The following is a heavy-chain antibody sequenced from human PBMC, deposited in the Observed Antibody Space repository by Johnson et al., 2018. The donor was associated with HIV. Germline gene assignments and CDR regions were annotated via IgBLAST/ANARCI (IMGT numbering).Heavy chain of an antibody. V-gene: IGHV3-15*01. CDR1: GFTFSNAW. J-gene: IGHJ3*02. CDR3: TTAELGWTGLGAFDI. CDR2: IKSKTYGGTT. Sequence: VQLVESGGGLVKPGGSLRLSCAASGFTFSNAWMSWVRQAPGKGLEWVGRIKSKTYGGTTDYAAPVKGRFTISRDDSKNTLYLQMNSLKTEDTAVYYCTTAELGWTGLGAFDIWGQGTMVTVSS. D-gene: IGHD3/OR15-3a*01.